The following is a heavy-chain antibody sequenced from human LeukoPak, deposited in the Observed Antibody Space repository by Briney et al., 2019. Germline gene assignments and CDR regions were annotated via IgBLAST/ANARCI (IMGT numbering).Heavy chain of an antibody. Sequence: GGSLRLSCAASGFSFSSYTMNWVRQAPGKAREYVSAISSHGGSTYYADSVKGRFIISRDNSKNTQYLQMSSLRAEDTAVYYCAIAASGTLADYWGQGTLVTVSP. CDR1: GFSFSSYT. D-gene: IGHD6-13*01. J-gene: IGHJ4*02. CDR3: AIAASGTLADY. CDR2: ISSHGGST. V-gene: IGHV3-64D*09.